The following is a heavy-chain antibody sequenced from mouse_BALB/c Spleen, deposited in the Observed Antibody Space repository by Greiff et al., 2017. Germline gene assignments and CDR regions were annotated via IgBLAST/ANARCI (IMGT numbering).Heavy chain of an antibody. J-gene: IGHJ4*01. CDR1: GFAFSSYD. CDR2: ISSGGGST. Sequence: EVQLVESGGGLMKPGGSLKLSCAASGFAFSSYDMSWVRQTPEKRLEWVAYISSGGGSTYYPDTVKGRFTISRDNAKNTLYLQMSSLKSEDTAMYYCARPYDYYAMDYWGQGTSVTVSS. D-gene: IGHD6-5*01. CDR3: ARPYDYYAMDY. V-gene: IGHV5-12-1*01.